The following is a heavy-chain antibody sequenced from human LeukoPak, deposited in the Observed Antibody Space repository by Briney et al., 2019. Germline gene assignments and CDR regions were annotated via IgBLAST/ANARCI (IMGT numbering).Heavy chain of an antibody. CDR1: GGSISSSYY. CDR2: IYYSGST. CDR3: ARGRGLSE. Sequence: SETLSLTCAVSGGSISSSYYWSWVRQPPGKGLEWIGYIYYSGSTNYNPSLKSRVTISVDTSKNQFSLKLSSVTAADTAVYYCARGRGLSEWGQGTLVTVSS. V-gene: IGHV4-61*01. J-gene: IGHJ4*02.